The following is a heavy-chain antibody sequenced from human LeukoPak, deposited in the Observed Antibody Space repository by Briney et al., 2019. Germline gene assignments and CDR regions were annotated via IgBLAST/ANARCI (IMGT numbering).Heavy chain of an antibody. CDR3: ARLPPPSIAAGRNGMDV. D-gene: IGHD6-13*01. V-gene: IGHV3-43*01. CDR2: ISWDGGST. Sequence: GGSLRLSCAASGFTFDDYTMHWVRQAPGKGLEWVSLISWDGGSTYYADSVKGRFTISRDNSKNSLYLQMNGLRTEDTALYYCARLPPPSIAAGRNGMDVWGQGTTVTVSS. J-gene: IGHJ6*02. CDR1: GFTFDDYT.